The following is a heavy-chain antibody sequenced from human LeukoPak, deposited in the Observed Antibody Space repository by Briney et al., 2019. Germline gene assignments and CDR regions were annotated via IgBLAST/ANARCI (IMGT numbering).Heavy chain of an antibody. CDR1: GFTFRSYE. CDR3: ARVLRDSSNYGVDV. V-gene: IGHV3-48*03. J-gene: IGHJ6*02. D-gene: IGHD4-11*01. Sequence: PGGSLRPSCAASGFTFRSYEMNWARQAPGKGLEWVSYISGSGSTIYYADSVKGRFTTSRDNAKNSLYLQMDSLRAEDTALYYCARVLRDSSNYGVDVWGQGTTVTVSS. CDR2: ISGSGSTI.